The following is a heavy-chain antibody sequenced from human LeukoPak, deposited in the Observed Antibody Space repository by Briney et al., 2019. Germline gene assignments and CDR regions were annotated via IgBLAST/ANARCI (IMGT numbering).Heavy chain of an antibody. V-gene: IGHV4-34*01. D-gene: IGHD2-15*01. CDR3: ARGSGSSNPIDY. CDR2: INHSGST. J-gene: IGHJ4*02. Sequence: SETLSLTCAVSGYSISSGYYWSWIRQPPGKGLKWIGEINHSGSTNYNPSLKSRVTISVDTSKNQFSLKLSSVTAADTAVYYCARGSGSSNPIDYWGQGTLVTVSS. CDR1: GYSISSGYY.